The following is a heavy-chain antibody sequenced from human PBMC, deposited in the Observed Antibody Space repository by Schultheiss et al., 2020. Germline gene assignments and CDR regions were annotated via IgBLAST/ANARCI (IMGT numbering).Heavy chain of an antibody. V-gene: IGHV3-15*07. D-gene: IGHD2-21*01. CDR2: IKSKTDGGTT. CDR3: TSPPGWGSGY. Sequence: GESLKISCAASGFTFNNAWMNWVRQAPGKGLEWVGRIKSKTDGGTTDYAAPVKGRFTISRDDSKNTLYLQMNSLKTEDTAVYYCTSPPGWGSGYWGQGTLVTVSS. CDR1: GFTFNNAW. J-gene: IGHJ4*02.